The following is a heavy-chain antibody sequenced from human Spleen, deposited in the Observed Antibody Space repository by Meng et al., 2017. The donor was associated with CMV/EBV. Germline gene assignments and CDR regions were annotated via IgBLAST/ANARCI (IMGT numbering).Heavy chain of an antibody. CDR1: NGSISTSTYY. Sequence: GSLRLSCTVSNGSISTSTYYWGWIRQSPGKGLEWIGSIYYSGSTYYNPSLKSRVTISVDTSKNQFSLKLSSVTAADTAVYYCASQGCSYSSSWYIKFCYFDYWGQGTLVTVSS. CDR2: IYYSGST. J-gene: IGHJ4*02. V-gene: IGHV4-39*07. D-gene: IGHD6-13*01. CDR3: ASQGCSYSSSWYIKFCYFDY.